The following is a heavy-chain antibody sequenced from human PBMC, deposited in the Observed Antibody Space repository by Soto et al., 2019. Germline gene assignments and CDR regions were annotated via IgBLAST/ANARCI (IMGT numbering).Heavy chain of an antibody. Sequence: PGESLKISCNGSGYSFTSYWIGWVRQMPWKGLEWMGIIYPGDSDTRYSPSFQGQVTISADKSISTAYLQWSSLKASDTAMYYCARHYCSGGSCYRNGMDVWGQGTTVTVS. CDR2: IYPGDSDT. J-gene: IGHJ6*02. D-gene: IGHD2-15*01. V-gene: IGHV5-51*01. CDR3: ARHYCSGGSCYRNGMDV. CDR1: GYSFTSYW.